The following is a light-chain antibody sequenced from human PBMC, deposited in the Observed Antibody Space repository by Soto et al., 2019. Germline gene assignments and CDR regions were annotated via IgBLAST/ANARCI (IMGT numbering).Light chain of an antibody. J-gene: IGKJ2*01. CDR2: ASS. V-gene: IGKV1-39*01. CDR3: QQSYRTPYT. CDR1: QSIVRF. Sequence: DIQMTQSPSSLSASVGDRVTISCRARQSIVRFLNWYQQKPGKAPKLLIYASSTLQGGVPSSFSGSGSGTDFTLTISSLQPDDVATYFCQQSYRTPYTFGQGTKLDIK.